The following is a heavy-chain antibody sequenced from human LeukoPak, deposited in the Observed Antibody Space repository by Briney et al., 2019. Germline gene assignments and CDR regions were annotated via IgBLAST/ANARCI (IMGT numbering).Heavy chain of an antibody. Sequence: ASVKVSCKASGYTFTSYGISWVRQAPGQGLEWMGWISAYNGNTNFAQKLQGRATMTTDTSTSTAYMDLRSLRSDDTAVYYCARDQAATNTQVRFCLDWGQGTLVTVSS. CDR1: GYTFTSYG. V-gene: IGHV1-18*01. CDR2: ISAYNGNT. J-gene: IGHJ4*02. CDR3: ARDQAATNTQVRFCLD. D-gene: IGHD3-9*01.